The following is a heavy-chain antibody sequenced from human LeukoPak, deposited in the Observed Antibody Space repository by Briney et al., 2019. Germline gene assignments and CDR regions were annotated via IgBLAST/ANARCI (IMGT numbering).Heavy chain of an antibody. CDR1: GASITSSY. J-gene: IGHJ4*02. Sequence: ASETLSLTCTVSGASITSSYWSWIRQPPGKGLEWIGYVYHTGNTDYNPSLRSRVTISLDTSKSHFTLSLSSATAADTAVYVCARHPFSNPFDFWGRGTLVTVSS. V-gene: IGHV4-59*08. D-gene: IGHD2/OR15-2a*01. CDR3: ARHPFSNPFDF. CDR2: VYHTGNT.